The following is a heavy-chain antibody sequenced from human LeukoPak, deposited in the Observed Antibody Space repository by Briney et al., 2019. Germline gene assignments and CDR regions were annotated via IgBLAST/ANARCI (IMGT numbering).Heavy chain of an antibody. D-gene: IGHD3-16*01. CDR2: IRSKDNSYAT. CDR3: SRSNWGWTAIGY. V-gene: IGHV3-73*01. CDR1: GFTFSGSA. J-gene: IGHJ4*02. Sequence: GGSLRLSCAASGFTFSGSAMHWVRQASGKGLEWVGRIRSKDNSYATEYAASVKGRFTISRDESKNTAYLQMNSLKSEDTAVYYCSRSNWGWTAIGYWGQGTLVTVAS.